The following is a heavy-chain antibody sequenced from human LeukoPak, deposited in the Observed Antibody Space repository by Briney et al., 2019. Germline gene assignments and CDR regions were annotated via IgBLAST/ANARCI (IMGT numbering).Heavy chain of an antibody. V-gene: IGHV3-23*01. CDR1: GFAFSSYA. CDR3: AKAHYFWSGYPNWFDP. Sequence: QPGGSLRLSCAASGFAFSSYAMSWVRQAPGKGLEWGSAISGSGGSTYYADSVKGRFTISRDNSKNTLYLQMNSLRAEDTAVYYCAKAHYFWSGYPNWFDPWGQGTLVTVSS. D-gene: IGHD3-3*01. J-gene: IGHJ5*02. CDR2: ISGSGGST.